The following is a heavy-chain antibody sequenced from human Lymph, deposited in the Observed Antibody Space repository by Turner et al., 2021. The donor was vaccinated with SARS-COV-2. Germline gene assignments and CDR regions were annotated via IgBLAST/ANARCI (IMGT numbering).Heavy chain of an antibody. D-gene: IGHD2-21*02. CDR3: ARGPPDFPYYFDY. Sequence: EVQLVESGGGLVKPGGALRLSCAAPGFTFRTYSMNWVRQAPGKGLEWVSSITFTSSYIYYADSVKGRFTISRDNAKNSLYLQMNSLRAEDTAVYYCARGPPDFPYYFDYWGQGTLVTVSS. J-gene: IGHJ4*02. CDR2: ITFTSSYI. V-gene: IGHV3-21*01. CDR1: GFTFRTYS.